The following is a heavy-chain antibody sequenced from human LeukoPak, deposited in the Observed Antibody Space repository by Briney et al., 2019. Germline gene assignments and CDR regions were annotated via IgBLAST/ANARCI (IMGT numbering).Heavy chain of an antibody. V-gene: IGHV3-30*03. J-gene: IGHJ6*02. CDR2: ISYDGSNK. D-gene: IGHD3-3*01. CDR3: ARWDYSAAARRSGDYSMDV. CDR1: GFTFRSYG. Sequence: GRSLRLSCAASGFTFRSYGMHWVRQAPGKGLEWVAVISYDGSNKYFADSVKGRFTISRDNSKNTLYLQMNSLRPEDTAVYYCARWDYSAAARRSGDYSMDVWGQGTTVTVSS.